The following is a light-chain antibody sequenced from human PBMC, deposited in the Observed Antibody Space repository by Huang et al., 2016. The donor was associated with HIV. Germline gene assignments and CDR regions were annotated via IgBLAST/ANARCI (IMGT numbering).Light chain of an antibody. V-gene: IGKV3-11*01. Sequence: EIVLTQSPATLYLSPGERATLSCRASQSVSSDLAWYQQKPGQAPGLLIYDTSRRAPGLPARFSGSGSGTDFTLTISSLEPEDFAVYYCQQRSNWPPWTFGQGTKVEIK. CDR1: QSVSSD. CDR2: DTS. J-gene: IGKJ1*01. CDR3: QQRSNWPPWT.